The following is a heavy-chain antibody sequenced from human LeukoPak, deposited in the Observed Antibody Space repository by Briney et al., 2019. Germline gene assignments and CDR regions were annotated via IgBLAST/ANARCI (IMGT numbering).Heavy chain of an antibody. CDR3: ARGTVTLDY. J-gene: IGHJ4*02. D-gene: IGHD4-17*01. Sequence: SETLSLTCTVSGGSVSSGSYYWSWIQQPPGKGLEWIGYIYYSGSTNYNPSLKSRVTISVDTSKNQFSLKLSSVTAADTAVYYCARGTVTLDYWGQGTLVTVSS. CDR2: IYYSGST. V-gene: IGHV4-61*01. CDR1: GGSVSSGSYY.